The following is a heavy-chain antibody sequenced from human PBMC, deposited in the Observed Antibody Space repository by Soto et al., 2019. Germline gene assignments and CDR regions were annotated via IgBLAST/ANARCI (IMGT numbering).Heavy chain of an antibody. Sequence: EVQLVESGGGLVKPGGPLKLSCAASGFTFSSYSMNWVRKAPGKGLEWVSTITTSSTPIYYADSVKGRFTISRDNAKNSLYLQMNSLRGEDTAVYYCARVQWLAYHIWGQGTMVTVSS. D-gene: IGHD6-19*01. V-gene: IGHV3-21*01. CDR3: ARVQWLAYHI. CDR1: GFTFSSYS. J-gene: IGHJ3*02. CDR2: ITTSSTPI.